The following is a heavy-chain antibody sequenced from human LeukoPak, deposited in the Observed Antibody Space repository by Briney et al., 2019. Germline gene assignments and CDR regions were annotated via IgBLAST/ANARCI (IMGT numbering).Heavy chain of an antibody. CDR1: GFTFRSYG. J-gene: IGHJ4*02. CDR2: ISYDEINK. V-gene: IGHV3-30*18. Sequence: GGSLRLSCAASGFTFRSYGMHWVRQAPGKGLEWVAVISYDEINKYYADSVKGRFTISRDNSKNTLYLQMNSLRAEDTAVYYCAKGYCSSTSCYRIDYWGQGTLVTVSS. D-gene: IGHD2-2*01. CDR3: AKGYCSSTSCYRIDY.